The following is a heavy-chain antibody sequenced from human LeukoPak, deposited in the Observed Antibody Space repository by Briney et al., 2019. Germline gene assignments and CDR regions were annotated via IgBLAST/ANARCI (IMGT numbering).Heavy chain of an antibody. D-gene: IGHD3-3*01. CDR3: ARGSRRITIFGVVIIPVGFDY. CDR1: GGSFSGYY. V-gene: IGHV4-34*01. J-gene: IGHJ4*02. Sequence: SETLSLTCAVYGGSFSGYYWSWIRQPPGKGLEWIGEINHSGSTNYKPSLKSRVTISVDTSKNQFSLKLSSVTAADTAVYYCARGSRRITIFGVVIIPVGFDYWGQGTLVTVSS. CDR2: INHSGST.